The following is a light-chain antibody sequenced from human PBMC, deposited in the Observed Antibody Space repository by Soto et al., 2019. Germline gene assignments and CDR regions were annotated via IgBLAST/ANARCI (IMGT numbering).Light chain of an antibody. V-gene: IGKV1-27*01. J-gene: IGKJ1*01. CDR2: GVS. CDR1: QGVANY. CDR3: QHYRSAQMT. Sequence: DIQMTQSPSSLSASVGDRVTITCRASQGVANYLGWYQQKPGKVPKALIYGVSTLQSVVPSRFSGSGSDTDFTLTISSLQPEDAATYYGQHYRSAQMTFCQGTKVEIK.